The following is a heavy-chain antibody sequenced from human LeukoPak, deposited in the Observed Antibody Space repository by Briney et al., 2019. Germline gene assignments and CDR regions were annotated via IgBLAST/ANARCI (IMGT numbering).Heavy chain of an antibody. CDR1: GGSISSSSYY. Sequence: PSETLSLTCTVSGGSISSSSYYWGWIRQPPGKGLEWIGSIYYSGSTYYNPSLESRVTISVDSSKNQFSLKLSSVTAADTAVYYCARLMGTIFGVVIKAYYFDYWGQGTLVTVSS. J-gene: IGHJ4*02. D-gene: IGHD3-3*01. CDR2: IYYSGST. CDR3: ARLMGTIFGVVIKAYYFDY. V-gene: IGHV4-39*01.